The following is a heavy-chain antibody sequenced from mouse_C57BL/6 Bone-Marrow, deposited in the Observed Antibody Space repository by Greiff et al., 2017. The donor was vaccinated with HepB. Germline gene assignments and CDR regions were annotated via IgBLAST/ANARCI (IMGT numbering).Heavy chain of an antibody. CDR1: GFSLTSYG. CDR3: ARIKYGNPAWFAY. CDR2: IWSGGST. J-gene: IGHJ3*01. D-gene: IGHD2-10*02. Sequence: VKLVESGPGLVQPSQSLSITCTVSGFSLTSYGVHWVRQSPGKGLEWLGVIWSGGSTDYNAAFISRLSISKDNSTSHVFFKMNSLQADDTAIYYCARIKYGNPAWFAYWGQGTLVTVSA. V-gene: IGHV2-2*01.